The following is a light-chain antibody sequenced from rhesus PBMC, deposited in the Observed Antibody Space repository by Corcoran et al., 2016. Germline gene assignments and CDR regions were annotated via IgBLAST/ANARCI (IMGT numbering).Light chain of an antibody. CDR1: QSISSW. V-gene: IGKV1-22*01. J-gene: IGKJ2*01. Sequence: DIQMTQSPSSLSASVGDTVTITLRGRQSISSWLDWYQQKPGKAPKRLIDKASSLQSGVPSRFSGRGSGTDFTLTIISLRPEDFATYYCLQYSSSPYSFGRRTKVEIK. CDR3: LQYSSSPYS. CDR2: KAS.